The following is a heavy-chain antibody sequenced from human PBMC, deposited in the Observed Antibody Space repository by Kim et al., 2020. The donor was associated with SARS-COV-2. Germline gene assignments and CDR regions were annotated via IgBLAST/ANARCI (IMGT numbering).Heavy chain of an antibody. CDR3: ARELSGSYSDY. J-gene: IGHJ4*02. Sequence: YYAASVKGRFTISRDNSKNLVYLQMDSLRVEDTAVYYCARELSGSYSDYWGQGTRVTVSS. D-gene: IGHD1-26*01. V-gene: IGHV3-21*04.